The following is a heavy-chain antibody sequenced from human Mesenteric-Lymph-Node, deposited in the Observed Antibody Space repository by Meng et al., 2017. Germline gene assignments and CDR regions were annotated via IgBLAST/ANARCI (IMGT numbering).Heavy chain of an antibody. Sequence: EVQLVESGGGLVKPGWSLRLSCAASRFTFSSYSMNWVRQAPGKGLEWVSSITSSGRYIYYADSVKGRFTISRDNAKNSLYLQMNSLRVEDTAVYYCASNGGGSDYWGQGTLVTVSS. CDR1: RFTFSSYS. CDR2: ITSSGRYI. J-gene: IGHJ4*02. CDR3: ASNGGGSDY. V-gene: IGHV3-21*01. D-gene: IGHD4-23*01.